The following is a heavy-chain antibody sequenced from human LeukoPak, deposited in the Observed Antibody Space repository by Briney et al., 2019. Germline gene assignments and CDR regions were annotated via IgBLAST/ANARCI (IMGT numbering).Heavy chain of an antibody. J-gene: IGHJ4*02. CDR3: ARDPLNAPYYDFWSGPPAGY. V-gene: IGHV1-69*13. CDR2: IIPIFGTA. CDR1: GGTFSSYA. D-gene: IGHD3-3*01. Sequence: SVKVSCTASGGTFSSYAISWVRQAPGQGLEWMGGIIPIFGTANYAQKFQGRVTITADESTSTAYMELSSLRSEDTAVYYCARDPLNAPYYDFWSGPPAGYWGQGTLVTVSS.